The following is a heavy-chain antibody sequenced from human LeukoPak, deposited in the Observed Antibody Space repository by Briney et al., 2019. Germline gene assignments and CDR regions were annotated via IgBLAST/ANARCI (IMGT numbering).Heavy chain of an antibody. CDR1: GFTFSNYG. J-gene: IGHJ4*02. CDR2: ISSSSSTI. V-gene: IGHV3-48*01. CDR3: ARTAQGREDY. Sequence: PGGSLRLSCAASGFTFSNYGMQWVRQAAGKGLEWISYISSSSSTIYYADSVKGRFTISRDNAKNSLSLQMTSLRAEDTALYYCARTAQGREDYWGQGTLVTVSS.